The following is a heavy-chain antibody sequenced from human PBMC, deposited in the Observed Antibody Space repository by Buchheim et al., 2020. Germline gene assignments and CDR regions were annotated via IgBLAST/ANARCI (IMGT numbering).Heavy chain of an antibody. J-gene: IGHJ4*02. V-gene: IGHV3-23*01. CDR3: AKNSVHGDWPEY. CDR2: ISASGAGT. D-gene: IGHD4-17*01. Sequence: EVQLLESGGGLVQPGGSPRLSCAASGFTFTTSPMSWVRQAPGKGLEWVSAISASGAGTSYADSVQGRFTMSRDNSKHTLYLQMNSLRVEDTAVYYCAKNSVHGDWPEYWGQGTL. CDR1: GFTFTTSP.